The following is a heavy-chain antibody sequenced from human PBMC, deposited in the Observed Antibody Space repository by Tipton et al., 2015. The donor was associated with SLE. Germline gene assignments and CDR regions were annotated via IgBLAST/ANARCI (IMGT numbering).Heavy chain of an antibody. V-gene: IGHV3-23*01. CDR3: AKEFNLGG. CDR1: GFIFRDYA. D-gene: IGHD3-16*01. J-gene: IGHJ4*02. Sequence: SLRLSCAASGFIFRDYAMNWVRQAPGKGLEWVSSISSGGSEFYADSVRGRCSISRDNSKNTVYLQMSSLRAEDTAIYYCAKEFNLGGWGQGTLVTVSS. CDR2: ISSGGSE.